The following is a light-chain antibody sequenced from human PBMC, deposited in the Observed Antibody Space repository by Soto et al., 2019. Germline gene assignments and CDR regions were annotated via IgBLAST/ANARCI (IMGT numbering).Light chain of an antibody. CDR1: QSVSSSY. J-gene: IGKJ2*01. V-gene: IGKV3-20*01. Sequence: EIVLTQSPGTLSLSPGERATLSCGASQSVSSSYLAWYQQKPGQAPRLLIYDASSRATGIPDRFSGRGSGTDFTLTISRLEPEDFAVYYCQQYGSSPPKYTFGQGTKLEI. CDR3: QQYGSSPPKYT. CDR2: DAS.